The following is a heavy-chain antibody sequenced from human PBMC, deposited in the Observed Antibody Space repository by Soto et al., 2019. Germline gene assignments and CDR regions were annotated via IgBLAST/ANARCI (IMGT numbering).Heavy chain of an antibody. D-gene: IGHD1-20*01. V-gene: IGHV4-39*01. CDR3: ARQALRITGTKPDY. Sequence: PSETLSLTCTVSGGSISSSSYYWGWIRQPPGKGLEWIGSIYYSGSTYYNPSLKSRVTISVDTSKNQFSLKLSSVTAADTAVYYCARQALRITGTKPDYWGQGTLVTVSS. J-gene: IGHJ4*02. CDR1: GGSISSSSYY. CDR2: IYYSGST.